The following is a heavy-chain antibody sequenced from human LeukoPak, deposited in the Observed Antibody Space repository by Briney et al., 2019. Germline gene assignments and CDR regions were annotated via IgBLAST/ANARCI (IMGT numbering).Heavy chain of an antibody. CDR2: IYYSGST. J-gene: IGHJ5*02. CDR3: ARVLRAVALNWFDP. CDR1: GGSISSYY. Sequence: PSETLSLTCTVSGGSISSYYWSWIRQPPGKGLECIGYIYYSGSTNYNPSLKSRVTISVDTSKNQFSLKLSSVTAAETAVYYCARVLRAVALNWFDPWGQGTLVTVSS. D-gene: IGHD6-19*01. V-gene: IGHV4-59*08.